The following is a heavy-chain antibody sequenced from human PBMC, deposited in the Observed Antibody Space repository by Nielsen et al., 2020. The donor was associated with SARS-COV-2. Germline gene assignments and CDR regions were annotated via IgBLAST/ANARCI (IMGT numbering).Heavy chain of an antibody. CDR3: AKDQSPYYYDSSGYYSGFDY. Sequence: WIRQPPGKGLEWVAVIWYDGSNKYYADSVKGRFTISRDNSKNTLYLQMNSLRAEDTAVYYCAKDQSPYYYDSSGYYSGFDYWGQGTLVTVSS. J-gene: IGHJ4*02. V-gene: IGHV3-33*06. CDR2: IWYDGSNK. D-gene: IGHD3-22*01.